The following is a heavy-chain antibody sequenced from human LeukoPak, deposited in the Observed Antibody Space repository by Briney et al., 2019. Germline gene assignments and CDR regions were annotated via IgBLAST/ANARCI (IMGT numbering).Heavy chain of an antibody. D-gene: IGHD1-26*01. V-gene: IGHV4-4*07. Sequence: SETLSLTCTVSGGSINSYYWGWVRQAAGKGLEWIGRIYTTGITYYSPSLKSRLTMSVDTSKHQFSLNLRSVTAADTALYYCGRQGYTAAYYFLDYWSQGTLVTVS. CDR1: GGSINSYY. CDR3: GRQGYTAAYYFLDY. CDR2: IYTTGIT. J-gene: IGHJ4*02.